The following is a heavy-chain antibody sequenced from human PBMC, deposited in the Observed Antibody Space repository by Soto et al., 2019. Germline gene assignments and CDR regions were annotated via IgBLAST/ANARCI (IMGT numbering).Heavy chain of an antibody. Sequence: QVPLVQSGSELKKPGASVKVSCKASGYTFTSYAMNWVRQAPGQGLEWMGWINTNTGNPTYAQGFTGRFVFSLDTAVSTAYRQICSLKAEDTAGYYCAREGSSGGLGWGGSTPWGQGTLVTVSS. V-gene: IGHV7-4-1*01. CDR2: INTNTGNP. CDR3: AREGSSGGLGWGGSTP. J-gene: IGHJ5*02. D-gene: IGHD6-19*01. CDR1: GYTFTSYA.